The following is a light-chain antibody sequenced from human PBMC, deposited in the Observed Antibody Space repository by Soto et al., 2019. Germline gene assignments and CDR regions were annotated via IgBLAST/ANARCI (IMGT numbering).Light chain of an antibody. CDR2: DVS. Sequence: GDRVTITCRASQDIRSALAWYQQKPGKAPKILIYDVSTLESGVPSRFSGSSSGTDFTLTISSLQPVDFATYYCQQFNSYPITFGQGTRLEIK. CDR3: QQFNSYPIT. J-gene: IGKJ5*01. CDR1: QDIRSA. V-gene: IGKV1-13*02.